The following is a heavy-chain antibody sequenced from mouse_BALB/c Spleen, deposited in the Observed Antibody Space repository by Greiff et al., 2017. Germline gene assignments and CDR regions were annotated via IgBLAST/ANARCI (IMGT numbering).Heavy chain of an antibody. V-gene: IGHV3-2*02. CDR2: ISYSGST. CDR3: ARTSGSYYGNYCYAMDY. J-gene: IGHJ4*01. Sequence: VQLKQSGPGLVKPSQSLSLTCTVTGYSITSDYAWNWIRQFPGNKLEWMGYISYSGSTSYNPSLKSRISITRDTSKNQFFLQLNSVTTEDTATYYCARTSGSYYGNYCYAMDYWGQGTSVTVSS. D-gene: IGHD2-10*01. CDR1: GYSITSDYA.